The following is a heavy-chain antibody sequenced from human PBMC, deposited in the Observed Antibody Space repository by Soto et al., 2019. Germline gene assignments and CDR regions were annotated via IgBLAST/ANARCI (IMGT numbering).Heavy chain of an antibody. CDR2: ISYDGSNK. J-gene: IGHJ4*02. CDR1: GFTFSSYA. D-gene: IGHD6-19*01. V-gene: IGHV3-30-3*01. CDR3: ARDRSPTGIAVAGTLGY. Sequence: SLRLSCAASGFTFSSYAMHWVRQAPGKGLEWVAVISYDGSNKYYADSVKGRFTISRDNSKNTLYLQMNSLRAEDTAVYYCARDRSPTGIAVAGTLGYWGQGALVTVSS.